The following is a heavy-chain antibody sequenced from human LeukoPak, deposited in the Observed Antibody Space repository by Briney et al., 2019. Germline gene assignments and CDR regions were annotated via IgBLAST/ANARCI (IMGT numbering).Heavy chain of an antibody. J-gene: IGHJ4*02. D-gene: IGHD3-10*01. CDR1: GFTFSSYA. V-gene: IGHV3-23*01. CDR3: AKDATPLLLWFGESVFGYFDY. Sequence: QPGGSPRLSCAASGFTFSSYAMSWVRQAPGKGLEWVSAISGSGGSTYYADSVKGRFTISRDNSKNTLYLQMNSLRAEDTAVYYCAKDATPLLLWFGESVFGYFDYWGQGTLVTVSS. CDR2: ISGSGGST.